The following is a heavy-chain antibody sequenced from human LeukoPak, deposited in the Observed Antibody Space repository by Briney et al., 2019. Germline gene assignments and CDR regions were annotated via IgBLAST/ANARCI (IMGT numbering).Heavy chain of an antibody. CDR2: ISSSSSYI. CDR3: AREDRALNDAFDI. V-gene: IGHV3-21*01. Sequence: GGSLRLSCAASGFTFRSYSMNWVRQAPGKGLEWVSSISSSSSYIYYADSVKGRFTISRDNAKNSLYLQMNSLRAEDTAVYYCAREDRALNDAFDIWGQGTMVTVSS. J-gene: IGHJ3*02. CDR1: GFTFRSYS.